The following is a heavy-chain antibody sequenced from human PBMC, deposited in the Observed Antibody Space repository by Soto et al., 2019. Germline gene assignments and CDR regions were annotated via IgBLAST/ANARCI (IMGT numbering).Heavy chain of an antibody. V-gene: IGHV1-69*06. J-gene: IGHJ5*02. CDR1: GGTFSSYA. CDR2: IIPIFGTA. D-gene: IGHD6-13*01. CDR3: ARARVGPKLVLRGWLDP. Sequence: SVKVSCKASGGTFSSYAISWVRQAPGQGLEWMGGIIPIFGTANYAQKFQGRVTITADKSTSTAYMELSSLRSEDTAVYYCARARVGPKLVLRGWLDPWGQGTLVTVYS.